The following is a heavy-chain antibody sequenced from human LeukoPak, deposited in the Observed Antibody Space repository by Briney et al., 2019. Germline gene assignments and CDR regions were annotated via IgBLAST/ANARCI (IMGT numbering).Heavy chain of an antibody. Sequence: NSSETLSLTCTVSGGSISSDDNYWSWIRQHPGKGQEWIGHIFYSGGTYYNPSLKSRLTISVGTPKNQFSLRLSSVTAADTAVYYCASLTRVPDSLAPGVDWYFGLWGRGTLVTVSS. D-gene: IGHD3-22*01. CDR2: IFYSGGT. J-gene: IGHJ2*01. V-gene: IGHV4-31*03. CDR3: ASLTRVPDSLAPGVDWYFGL. CDR1: GGSISSDDNY.